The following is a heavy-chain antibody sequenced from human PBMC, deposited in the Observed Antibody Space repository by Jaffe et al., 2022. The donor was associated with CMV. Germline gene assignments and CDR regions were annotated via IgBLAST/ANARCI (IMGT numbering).Heavy chain of an antibody. D-gene: IGHD2-2*01. V-gene: IGHV2-5*02. CDR3: AHRHFPRLNCSSTSCPRDYYYYYYMDV. CDR2: IYWDDDK. CDR1: GFSLSTSGVG. Sequence: QITLKESGPTLVKPTQTLTLTCTFSGFSLSTSGVGVGWIRQPPGKALEWLALIYWDDDKRYSPSLKSRLTITKDTSKNQVVLTMTNMDPVDTATYYCAHRHFPRLNCSSTSCPRDYYYYYYMDVWGKGTTVTVSS. J-gene: IGHJ6*03.